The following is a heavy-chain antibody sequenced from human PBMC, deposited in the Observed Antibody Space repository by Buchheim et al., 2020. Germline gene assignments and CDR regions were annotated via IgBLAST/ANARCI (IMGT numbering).Heavy chain of an antibody. CDR2: ISYDGSNK. D-gene: IGHD3-3*01. Sequence: QVQLVESGGGVVQPGRSLRLSCAASGFTFSSYAMHWVRQAPGKGLEWVAVISYDGSNKYYADSVKGRFTISRDNSKNTLYLQMNSLRAEDTAVYYCAKDGSDFWSGYYVNYWGQGTL. CDR3: AKDGSDFWSGYYVNY. J-gene: IGHJ4*02. CDR1: GFTFSSYA. V-gene: IGHV3-30*04.